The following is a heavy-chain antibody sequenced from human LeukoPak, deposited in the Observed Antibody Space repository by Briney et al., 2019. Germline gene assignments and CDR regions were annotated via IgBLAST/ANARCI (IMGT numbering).Heavy chain of an antibody. CDR3: ARSDLYGDYPPGNY. V-gene: IGHV4-59*01. CDR1: GGSISTYY. J-gene: IGHJ4*02. D-gene: IGHD4-17*01. CDR2: IYYSGRT. Sequence: PSETLSLICTVSGGSISTYYWNWIRQPPGKGLEWIGYIYYSGRTNYNPSLKGRVSISIDTSKNQFSLRLSSVTAADTAFYYCARSDLYGDYPPGNYWGQGTLVAVSS.